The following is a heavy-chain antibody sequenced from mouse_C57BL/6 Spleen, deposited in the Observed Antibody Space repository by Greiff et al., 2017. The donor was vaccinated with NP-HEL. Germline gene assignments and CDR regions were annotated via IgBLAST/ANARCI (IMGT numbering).Heavy chain of an antibody. J-gene: IGHJ1*03. V-gene: IGHV1-53*01. D-gene: IGHD1-1*01. CDR3: ASTTVVAHWYFDV. CDR1: GYTFTSYW. CDR2: INPSNGGT. Sequence: VQLQQPGTELVKPGASVKLSCKASGYTFTSYWMHWVKQRPGQGLEWIGNINPSNGGTNYNEKFKSKATLTVDKSSSTAYMQLSSLTSEDSAVYYCASTTVVAHWYFDVWGTGTTVTVSS.